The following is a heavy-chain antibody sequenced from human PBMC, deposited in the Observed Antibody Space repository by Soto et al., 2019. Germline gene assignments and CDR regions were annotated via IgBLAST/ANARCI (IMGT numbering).Heavy chain of an antibody. D-gene: IGHD3-10*01. CDR2: VTGTGSST. J-gene: IGHJ3*01. CDR3: AKTDSGSGIYGAFDF. V-gene: IGHV3-23*01. Sequence: PGGSLRLSCAASGFTFSSYAMSWVRQAPGKGLEWVSTVTGTGSSTYYADSVKGRFTISRDNSKNTLYLQMNSLRAEDSAIFYCAKTDSGSGIYGAFDFWGQGTTVTVS. CDR1: GFTFSSYA.